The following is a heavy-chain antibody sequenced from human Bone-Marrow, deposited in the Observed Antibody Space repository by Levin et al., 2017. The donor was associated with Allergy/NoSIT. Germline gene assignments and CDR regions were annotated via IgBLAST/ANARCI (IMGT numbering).Heavy chain of an antibody. CDR1: GFTFSSYS. CDR3: AREGRIQLPVDY. CDR2: ISSSSSYI. J-gene: IGHJ4*02. Sequence: GESLKISCAASGFTFSSYSMNWVRQAPGKGLEWVSSISSSSSYIYYADSVKGRFTISRDNAKNSLYLQMNSLRAEDTAVYYCAREGRIQLPVDYWGQGTLVTVSS. V-gene: IGHV3-21*01. D-gene: IGHD5-18*01.